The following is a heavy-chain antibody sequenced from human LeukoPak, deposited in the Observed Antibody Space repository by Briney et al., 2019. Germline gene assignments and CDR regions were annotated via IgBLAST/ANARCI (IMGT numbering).Heavy chain of an antibody. CDR2: ITSSGSTI. CDR3: ARDRYYYDSSGPRDAFDI. J-gene: IGHJ3*02. CDR1: GFTFSSYE. V-gene: IGHV3-48*03. Sequence: GGPLRLSCAASGFTFSSYEMNWVRQAPGKGLEWVSYITSSGSTIYYADSVKGRFTISRDNAKNSLYLQMNSLRAEDTAVYYCARDRYYYDSSGPRDAFDIWGQGTMVTVSS. D-gene: IGHD3-22*01.